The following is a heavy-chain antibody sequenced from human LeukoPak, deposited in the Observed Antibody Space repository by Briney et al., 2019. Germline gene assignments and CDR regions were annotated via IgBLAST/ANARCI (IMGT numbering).Heavy chain of an antibody. J-gene: IGHJ4*02. Sequence: ASVKVSCKASGYDFINYGISWLRQAPGQGLEWMGWISAYNGNTNYAQKLQGRVTMTTDTSTSTAYMELRSLRSDDTAVYYCARDGPHYYDSSAYFDYWGQGTLVTVSS. V-gene: IGHV1-18*01. CDR2: ISAYNGNT. CDR1: GYDFINYG. D-gene: IGHD3-22*01. CDR3: ARDGPHYYDSSAYFDY.